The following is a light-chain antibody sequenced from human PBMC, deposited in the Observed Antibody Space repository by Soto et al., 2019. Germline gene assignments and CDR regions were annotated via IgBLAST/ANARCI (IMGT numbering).Light chain of an antibody. CDR1: QSVFYTSNNMDY. V-gene: IGKV4-1*01. J-gene: IGKJ2*01. CDR3: QQYFDAPYT. CDR2: WAS. Sequence: DIVMTQSPDSLALSLGERATINCKSSQSVFYTSNNMDYLAWYQQRPGQPPKLLFYWASTRESGVPDRFSASGSETDFTLTITGLQAEDVAVYYCQQYFDAPYTFGQGTKLEIK.